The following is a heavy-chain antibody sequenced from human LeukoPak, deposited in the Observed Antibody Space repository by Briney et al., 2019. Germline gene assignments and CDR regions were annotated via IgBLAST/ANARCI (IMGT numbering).Heavy chain of an antibody. CDR2: IYYSRST. D-gene: IGHD3-22*01. Sequence: SETLSLTCSVSGGSISSPSYYWGWIRQPPVKGLQWIGSIYYSRSTYYNPSLKSRVTISVDTSKNQFSLKLNSVTAADTAVYYCARHIRAYYDSSGYYTPPFYFDSWGQGTLVTVSS. J-gene: IGHJ4*02. CDR3: ARHIRAYYDSSGYYTPPFYFDS. CDR1: GGSISSPSYY. V-gene: IGHV4-39*01.